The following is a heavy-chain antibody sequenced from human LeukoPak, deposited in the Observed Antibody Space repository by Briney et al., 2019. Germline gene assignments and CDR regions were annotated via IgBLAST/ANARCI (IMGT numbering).Heavy chain of an antibody. CDR1: GLTFSNYA. J-gene: IGHJ3*02. D-gene: IGHD2-21*01. CDR2: ISGTGDST. CDR3: TKGAFQHAFDI. Sequence: GGSLRLSCSASGLTFSNYAMSWVRQAPGKGLEWVSAISGTGDSTNYADSVKGRFTISRDNSKNTLYLQMNSLRAEDTAVYYCTKGAFQHAFDIWGQGTMVTVSS. V-gene: IGHV3-23*01.